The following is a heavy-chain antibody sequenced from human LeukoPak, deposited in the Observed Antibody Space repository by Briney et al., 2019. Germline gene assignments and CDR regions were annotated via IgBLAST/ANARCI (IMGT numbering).Heavy chain of an antibody. CDR1: GGSISSSSYY. CDR3: ARQTPGCGTVVRGCEIDY. CDR2: IYYSGST. D-gene: IGHD3-10*01. J-gene: IGHJ4*02. V-gene: IGHV4-39*01. Sequence: KTSETLSLTCTVSGGSISSSSYYWGWIRQPPGKGLEWIGSIYYSGSTYYNPSLKSRVTISVDTSKNQFSLKLSSVTAADTAVYYCARQTPGCGTVVRGCEIDYWGQGTLVAVSS.